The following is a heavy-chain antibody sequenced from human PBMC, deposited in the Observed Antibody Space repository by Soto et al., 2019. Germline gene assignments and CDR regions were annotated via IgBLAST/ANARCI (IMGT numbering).Heavy chain of an antibody. J-gene: IGHJ4*02. D-gene: IGHD5-18*01. V-gene: IGHV3-30-3*01. Sequence: QVQLVESGGGVVQPGRSLRLSCAASGFTFSSYAMHWVRQAPGKGLEWVAVISYDGSNKYYADSVKGRFTISRDNSKNTLYLQMNSLRAEDTAVYYCARGPRGYSYGYNRIGYWGQGTLVTVSS. CDR2: ISYDGSNK. CDR1: GFTFSSYA. CDR3: ARGPRGYSYGYNRIGY.